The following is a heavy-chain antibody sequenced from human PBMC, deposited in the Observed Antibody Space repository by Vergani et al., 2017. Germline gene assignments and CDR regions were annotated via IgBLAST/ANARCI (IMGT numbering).Heavy chain of an antibody. V-gene: IGHV4-30-2*01. D-gene: IGHD3-10*01. CDR2: IYHSGST. CDR1: GDSISSGGHS. CDR3: ARDSWTSELRGVYWFDT. J-gene: IGHJ5*02. Sequence: QLHLQESGSRLVKPSETLSLTCTVSGDSISSGGHSWSWIRQPPGKGLEWVGYIYHSGSTYYNPSLKSRLTISVDESRNQFSLQLTSVTAADTAVYYCARDSWTSELRGVYWFDTWGQGTLVSVSS.